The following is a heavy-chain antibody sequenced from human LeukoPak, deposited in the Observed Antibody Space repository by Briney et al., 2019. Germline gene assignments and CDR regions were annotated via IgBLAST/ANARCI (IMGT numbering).Heavy chain of an antibody. V-gene: IGHV3-23*01. Sequence: GGSQRLSCAASGFTMSSYAMSWVRQAPGKGLEWVSVISASGTSTYYADSVKGRFTISRDNSKSTPYLQMNSLRGEDTAIYYCAKGVRGAYFDYWGQGTLVTVSS. CDR1: GFTMSSYA. D-gene: IGHD3-10*01. CDR2: ISASGTST. CDR3: AKGVRGAYFDY. J-gene: IGHJ4*02.